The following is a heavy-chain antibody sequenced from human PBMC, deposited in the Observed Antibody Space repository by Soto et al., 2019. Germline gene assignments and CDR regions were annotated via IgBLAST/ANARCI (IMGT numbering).Heavy chain of an antibody. D-gene: IGHD3-3*01. J-gene: IGHJ4*02. Sequence: EVQLVESGEGLVQPGGSPRLSCAASGFIFSNYAMHWVRQAPGKGLEYVSGISSNGGNTYYADSVKGRFTISRDNSKNTVYLQMGSLRAEDMAVYYCARGEWLLNDYFDHWGQGTLVTVSS. V-gene: IGHV3-64*02. CDR2: ISSNGGNT. CDR1: GFIFSNYA. CDR3: ARGEWLLNDYFDH.